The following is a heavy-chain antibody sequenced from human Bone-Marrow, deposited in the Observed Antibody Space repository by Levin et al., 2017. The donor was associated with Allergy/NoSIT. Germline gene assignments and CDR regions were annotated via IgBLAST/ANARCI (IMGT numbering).Heavy chain of an antibody. V-gene: IGHV3-15*01. CDR3: TTDRRSLWFGELSAHTDY. CDR1: GFTFSNAW. CDR2: IKSKTDGGTT. D-gene: IGHD3-10*01. J-gene: IGHJ4*02. Sequence: PGGSLRLSCAASGFTFSNAWMSWVRQAPGKGLEWVGRIKSKTDGGTTDYAAPVKGRFTISRDDSKNTLYLQMNSLKTEDTAVYYCTTDRRSLWFGELSAHTDYWGQGTLVTVSS.